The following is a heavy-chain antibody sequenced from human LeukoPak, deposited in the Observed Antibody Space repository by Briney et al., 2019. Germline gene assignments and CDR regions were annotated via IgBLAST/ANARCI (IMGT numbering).Heavy chain of an antibody. J-gene: IGHJ3*02. D-gene: IGHD3-16*01. Sequence: GGSLRLSCAASGFTFSDYYMSWIRQAPGKGLEWVSYISSSGSTIYYADSVKGRFTISRDNAKNSLYLQMNSLRAEDTAVYYCASNPGYDYVWGSFLHTHAFDIWGQGTMVTVSS. V-gene: IGHV3-11*04. CDR2: ISSSGSTI. CDR1: GFTFSDYY. CDR3: ASNPGYDYVWGSFLHTHAFDI.